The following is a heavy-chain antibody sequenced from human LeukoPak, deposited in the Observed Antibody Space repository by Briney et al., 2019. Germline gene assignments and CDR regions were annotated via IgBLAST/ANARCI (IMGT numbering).Heavy chain of an antibody. CDR3: ARRDYSSGWSFDK. CDR1: GGSISNYH. D-gene: IGHD6-19*01. V-gene: IGHV4-4*07. Sequence: RSEALSLTCTVSGGSISNYHWTWIRQPAGKGVEWIGQIQTSGSTNYNPPLKSRVTMSIDTPENQVSLTMRSVTAADTAVYYCARRDYSSGWSFDKWGQGTLVTVSS. J-gene: IGHJ4*02. CDR2: IQTSGST.